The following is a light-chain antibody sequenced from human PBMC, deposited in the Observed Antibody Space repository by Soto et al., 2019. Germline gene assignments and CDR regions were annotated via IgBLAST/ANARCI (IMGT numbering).Light chain of an antibody. CDR1: QSVSSTY. CDR2: CAS. V-gene: IGKV3-20*01. J-gene: IGKJ4*01. CDR3: QQYGSSPLT. Sequence: DIVLTQSPGPLSLSPGERATLSCRASQSVSSTYLAWYQQNPGQAPRLLIYCASSRVTGIPDRFSGSGSGTDFTLTIRSLEPEAFAVYYCQQYGSSPLTFGGGTKVEIK.